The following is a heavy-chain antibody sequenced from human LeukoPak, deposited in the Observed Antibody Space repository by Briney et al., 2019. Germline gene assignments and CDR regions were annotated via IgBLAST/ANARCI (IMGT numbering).Heavy chain of an antibody. CDR1: GYTLTELS. CDR2: FDPEDGET. Sequence: GASVKVPCKVSGYTLTELSMHWVRQAPGKGLEWMGGFDPEDGETIYAQKFQGRVTMTEDTSTDTAYMELSSLRSEDTAVYYCATGGDTAMAAPGGIWGQGTMVTVSS. CDR3: ATGGDTAMAAPGGI. D-gene: IGHD5-18*01. J-gene: IGHJ3*02. V-gene: IGHV1-24*01.